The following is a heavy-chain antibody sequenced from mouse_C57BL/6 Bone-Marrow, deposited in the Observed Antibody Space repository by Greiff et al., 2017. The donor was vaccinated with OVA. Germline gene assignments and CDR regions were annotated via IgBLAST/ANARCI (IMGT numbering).Heavy chain of an antibody. J-gene: IGHJ3*01. V-gene: IGHV1-26*01. Sequence: EVQLQQSGAELVRPGASVTLSCKASGYTFTDYYMNWVKQSHGKSLEWIGDINPNNGGTSYNQKFKGKATLTVDKSSSTAYMELRSLTSEDSAVYYCARRLAWGQGTLVTVSA. CDR1: GYTFTDYY. CDR2: INPNNGGT. D-gene: IGHD1-2*01. CDR3: ARRLA.